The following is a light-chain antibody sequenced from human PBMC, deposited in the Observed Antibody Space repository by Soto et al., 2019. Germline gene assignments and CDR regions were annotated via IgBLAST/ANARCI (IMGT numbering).Light chain of an antibody. V-gene: IGKV3D-20*02. CDR3: QQRTKWRT. Sequence: NVLTQSPGTLSLSPGARGTLSRRASQSVSSSYLAWYQQKPGQAPRLLIYGASNRATGIPARFSGSGSGTDFTLTISSLEPEDFAVYYCQQRTKWRTFGQGTKVDIK. J-gene: IGKJ1*01. CDR1: QSVSSSY. CDR2: GAS.